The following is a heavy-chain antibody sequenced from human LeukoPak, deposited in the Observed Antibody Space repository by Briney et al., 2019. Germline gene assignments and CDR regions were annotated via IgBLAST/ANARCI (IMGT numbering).Heavy chain of an antibody. CDR3: ARQHGYYDILTGYYANWFDP. D-gene: IGHD3-9*01. J-gene: IGHJ5*02. V-gene: IGHV4-39*01. CDR2: IYYSGST. Sequence: PSETLSLTCTASGGSISSSSYYWGWIRQPPGKGLEWIGSIYYSGSTYYNPSLKSRVTISVDTSKNQFSLKLSSVTAADTAVYYCARQHGYYDILTGYYANWFDPWGQGTLVTVSS. CDR1: GGSISSSSYY.